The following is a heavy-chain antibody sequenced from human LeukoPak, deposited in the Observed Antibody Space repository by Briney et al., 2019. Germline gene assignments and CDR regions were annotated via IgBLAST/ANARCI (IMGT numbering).Heavy chain of an antibody. CDR2: IYYSGST. D-gene: IGHD4-17*01. V-gene: IGHV4-39*01. J-gene: IGHJ4*02. CDR1: GGSISSSSYY. Sequence: SETVSLTCTVSGGSISSSSYYWGWIRQPPGKGLEWIGSIYYSGSTYYNPSLKSRVTISVDTSKNQFSLKLSSVTAADTAVYYCASLSYGPPPIDYWGQGTLVTVSS. CDR3: ASLSYGPPPIDY.